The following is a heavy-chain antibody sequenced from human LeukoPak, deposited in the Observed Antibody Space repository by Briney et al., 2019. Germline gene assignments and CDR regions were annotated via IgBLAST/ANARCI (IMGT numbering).Heavy chain of an antibody. J-gene: IGHJ5*02. V-gene: IGHV5-51*01. Sequence: GESLKISCKGSGYSFTNYWIGWVRQMPGKGLEWMGIIYPGDSDTRYSPSFQGQVTISADKSISTAYLQWSSLKASDTAMYYCARGAGNYGSGSTNWFDPWGQGTLVTVSS. CDR3: ARGAGNYGSGSTNWFDP. CDR1: GYSFTNYW. D-gene: IGHD3-10*01. CDR2: IYPGDSDT.